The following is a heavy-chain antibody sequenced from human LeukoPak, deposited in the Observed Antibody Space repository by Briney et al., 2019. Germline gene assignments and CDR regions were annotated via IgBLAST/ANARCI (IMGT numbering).Heavy chain of an antibody. CDR3: ASPLGGFDN. V-gene: IGHV4-59*04. D-gene: IGHD3-16*01. J-gene: IGHJ4*02. Sequence: SETLSLTCTVSGGSISSYYWSWIRQPPGKGLEWIGDIYHSGNTFYNPSLKSRVTISVDTSENQFSLKLSSVTAADTAVYYCASPLGGFDNWGQGTLVTVSS. CDR1: GGSISSYY. CDR2: IYHSGNT.